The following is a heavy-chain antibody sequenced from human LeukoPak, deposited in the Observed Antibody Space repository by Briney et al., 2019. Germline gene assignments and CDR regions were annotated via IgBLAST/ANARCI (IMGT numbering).Heavy chain of an antibody. Sequence: ASVKVSCKASGGTFSSYAISWVRQAPGQGLEWMGWLSPYNGDTNYAQKLQDRVTMTTDTSTSTAYMELTSLRSDDSAVYYCARGGSGWSSDFWGQGTLVTVSS. D-gene: IGHD6-19*01. CDR3: ARGGSGWSSDF. CDR2: LSPYNGDT. J-gene: IGHJ4*02. CDR1: GGTFSSYA. V-gene: IGHV1-18*01.